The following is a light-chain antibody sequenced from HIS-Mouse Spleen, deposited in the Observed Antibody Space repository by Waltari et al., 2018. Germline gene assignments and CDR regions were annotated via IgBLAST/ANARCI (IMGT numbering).Light chain of an antibody. CDR2: DAS. CDR1: QDISNY. J-gene: IGKJ4*01. Sequence: DIQMTQSPSSLSASVGDRVTITCQASQDISNYLNWYQQKPGKAPKLLIYDASNLETVVPSRFSGSGSGTDFTFTISSLQPEDIATYYCQQYDNLPFGGGTKVEIK. V-gene: IGKV1-33*01. CDR3: QQYDNLP.